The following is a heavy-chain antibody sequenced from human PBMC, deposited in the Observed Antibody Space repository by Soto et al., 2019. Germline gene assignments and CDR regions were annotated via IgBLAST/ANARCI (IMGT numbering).Heavy chain of an antibody. Sequence: GGSLRLSCAASGFTFSSYGMHWVRQAPGKGLEWVAVIWYDGSNKYYADSVKGRFTISRDNSKNTLYLQMNSLRAEDTAVYYCAREGGIAALRPPDFRYYGMDVWGQGTTVTVSS. J-gene: IGHJ6*02. CDR1: GFTFSSYG. CDR2: IWYDGSNK. V-gene: IGHV3-33*01. D-gene: IGHD6-6*01. CDR3: AREGGIAALRPPDFRYYGMDV.